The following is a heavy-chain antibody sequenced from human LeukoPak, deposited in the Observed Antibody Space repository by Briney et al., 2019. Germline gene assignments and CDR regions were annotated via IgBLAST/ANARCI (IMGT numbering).Heavy chain of an antibody. J-gene: IGHJ5*02. CDR2: IIPILGIA. CDR3: ATLVGATTNWFDP. CDR1: GGTLSSYT. Sequence: SVKVSCKASGGTLSSYTISWVRQAPGQGLEWMGRIIPILGIANYAQKFQGRVTITADKSTSTAYMELSSLRSEDTAVYYCATLVGATTNWFDPWGQGTLVTVSS. V-gene: IGHV1-69*02. D-gene: IGHD1-26*01.